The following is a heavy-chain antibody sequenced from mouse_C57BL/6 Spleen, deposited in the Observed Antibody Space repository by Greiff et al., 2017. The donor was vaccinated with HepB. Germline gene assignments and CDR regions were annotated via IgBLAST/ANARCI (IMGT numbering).Heavy chain of an antibody. Sequence: EVKLEESGGGLVQPGGSMKLSCVASGFTFSNYWMNWVRQSPEKGLEWVAQIRLKSDNYATHYAESVKGRFTISRDDSKSSVYLQMNNLRAEDTGIYYCTEGHYYGSSPAWFAYWGQGTLVTVSA. CDR3: TEGHYYGSSPAWFAY. J-gene: IGHJ3*01. D-gene: IGHD1-1*01. CDR1: GFTFSNYW. V-gene: IGHV6-3*01. CDR2: IRLKSDNYAT.